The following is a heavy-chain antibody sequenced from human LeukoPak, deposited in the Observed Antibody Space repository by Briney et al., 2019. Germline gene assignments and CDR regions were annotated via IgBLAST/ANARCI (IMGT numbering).Heavy chain of an antibody. CDR1: GGSISSGYYY. Sequence: PSETLSLTCTVSGGSISSGYYYWSWIRQPPGKGLEWIGYIYYSGSTNYNPSLKSRVTISVDTSKNQFSLKLSSVTAADTAVYYCARAYSSGRYPNWFDPWGQGTLVTVSS. CDR3: ARAYSSGRYPNWFDP. V-gene: IGHV4-61*01. J-gene: IGHJ5*02. D-gene: IGHD6-19*01. CDR2: IYYSGST.